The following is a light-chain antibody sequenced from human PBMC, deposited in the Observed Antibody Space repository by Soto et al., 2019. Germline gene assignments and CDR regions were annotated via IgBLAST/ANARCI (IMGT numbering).Light chain of an antibody. J-gene: IGKJ4*01. CDR3: QQYNNWPPLT. CDR2: GAS. Sequence: EIVLTQSPVTLSVSPGERATLSCRASQTVGSNLAWYQQKPGQTPRLLISGASTRATGIPARFSGSGSGTDFTLTISSLQSEDFAVYYCQQYNNWPPLTFGGGTKVDIK. CDR1: QTVGSN. V-gene: IGKV3-15*01.